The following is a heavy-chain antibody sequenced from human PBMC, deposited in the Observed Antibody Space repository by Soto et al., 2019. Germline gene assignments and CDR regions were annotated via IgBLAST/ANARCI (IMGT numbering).Heavy chain of an antibody. CDR1: GYTFTSYG. J-gene: IGHJ5*02. V-gene: IGHV1-18*01. CDR2: ISAYNGNT. Sequence: QVQLVQSGAEVKKPGASVKVSCKASGYTFTSYGISWVRQAPGQGLEWMGWISAYNGNTNYAQKLQGRVTMTTDTSTSTAYMELRRLRSDDTAVYYCARDDIVVVVAATESWFDPWGQGTLVTVSS. CDR3: ARDDIVVVVAATESWFDP. D-gene: IGHD2-15*01.